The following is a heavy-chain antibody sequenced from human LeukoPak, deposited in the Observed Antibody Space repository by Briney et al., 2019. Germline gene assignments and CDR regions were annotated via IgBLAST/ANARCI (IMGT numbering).Heavy chain of an antibody. CDR1: GFIFSSYW. CDR2: MNMDGSTI. CDR3: ARDSSGYRYYFDY. J-gene: IGHJ4*02. D-gene: IGHD3-22*01. V-gene: IGHV3-74*01. Sequence: GGSLRLSCAASGFIFSSYWMHWVRQAPGRGLVWVSRMNMDGSTISYADSVKARFTISRDNAKNTLYLQMNSLRAEDTAVYYCARDSSGYRYYFDYWGQGTLVTVSS.